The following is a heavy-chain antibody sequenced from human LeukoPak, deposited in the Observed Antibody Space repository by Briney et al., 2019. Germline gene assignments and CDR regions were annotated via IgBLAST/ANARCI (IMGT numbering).Heavy chain of an antibody. J-gene: IGHJ5*02. Sequence: ASVKVSCKASGGTFSSYAINWVRQATGQGLEWMGWMNPNSGNTGYAQKFQGRVTMTRNTSISTAYMELSSLRSEDTAVYYCARLQKVLRYFDWLPTTFNWFDPWGQGTLVTVSS. CDR1: GGTFSSYA. D-gene: IGHD3-9*01. CDR2: MNPNSGNT. V-gene: IGHV1-8*02. CDR3: ARLQKVLRYFDWLPTTFNWFDP.